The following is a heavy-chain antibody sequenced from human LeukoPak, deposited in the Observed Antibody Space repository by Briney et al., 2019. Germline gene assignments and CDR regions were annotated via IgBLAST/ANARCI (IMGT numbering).Heavy chain of an antibody. D-gene: IGHD3-22*01. V-gene: IGHV4-61*08. Sequence: SETLSLTCTVSGGSISSGGYYWSWIRQPPGKGLEWIGYIYYSGSTNYNPSLKSRVTISVDTSKNQFSLKLSSVTAADTAVYYCARLAPYYYDSSGYPIDYWGQGTLVTVSS. J-gene: IGHJ4*02. CDR3: ARLAPYYYDSSGYPIDY. CDR2: IYYSGST. CDR1: GGSISSGGYY.